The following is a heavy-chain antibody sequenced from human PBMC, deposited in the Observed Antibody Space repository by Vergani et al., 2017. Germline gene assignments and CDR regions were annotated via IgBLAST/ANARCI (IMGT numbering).Heavy chain of an antibody. V-gene: IGHV3-21*01. CDR2: ISSSSSYI. J-gene: IGHJ6*03. CDR1: GFTFSSYS. CDR3: ASDSGLSYSSSWYPHWYYDSYMDV. Sequence: VQLVESGGGLVKPGGSLRLSCAASGFTFSSYSMNWVRQAPGKGLEWVSSISSSSSYIYYADSVKGRFTLSRDNAKNSVYLQMNSLSSLDTAVYDCASDSGLSYSSSWYPHWYYDSYMDVWGKGTTVTVSS. D-gene: IGHD6-13*01.